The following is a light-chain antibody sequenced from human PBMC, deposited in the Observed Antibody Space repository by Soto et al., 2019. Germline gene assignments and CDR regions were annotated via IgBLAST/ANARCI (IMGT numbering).Light chain of an antibody. Sequence: QSVLTQPPSVAEAPRQRVTISCSGSSSNIGNNAVNWYQQLPGKAPKLLIYYDDLLPSGVSDRFSGSKSGTSVSLAISGLQSEDEADYYCAAWDDSLNGVVFGGGTKVTVL. CDR1: SSNIGNNA. CDR3: AAWDDSLNGVV. CDR2: YDD. V-gene: IGLV1-36*01. J-gene: IGLJ2*01.